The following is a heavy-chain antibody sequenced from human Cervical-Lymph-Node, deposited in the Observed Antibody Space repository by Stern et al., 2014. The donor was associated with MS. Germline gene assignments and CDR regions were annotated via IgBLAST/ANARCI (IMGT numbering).Heavy chain of an antibody. D-gene: IGHD2-2*01. V-gene: IGHV5-51*01. CDR3: ARRHCSSRRCGWFDP. CDR2: INPGDSDT. J-gene: IGHJ5*02. Sequence: QLVQSGAEVKKPGESLKISCKGSGYSFTSYWIGWVRQMPGKGLEWMGIINPGDSDTRYRPSFQGQVTISADKSISTAYLQWSSLKASDTAMYYCARRHCSSRRCGWFDPWGQGTLVTVSS. CDR1: GYSFTSYW.